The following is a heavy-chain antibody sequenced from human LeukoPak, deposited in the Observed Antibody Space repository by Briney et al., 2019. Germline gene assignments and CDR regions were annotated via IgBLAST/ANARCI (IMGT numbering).Heavy chain of an antibody. CDR2: ISWNSGSI. Sequence: GGSLRLSCAASGFTFDDYAMHWVRQAPGKGLEWVSGISWNSGSIGYADSVNGRFTISRDNAKKSLYLQMDSLRAEDTALYYCAKDPFKESAEGYFDYGGQGTLVTVS. D-gene: IGHD2/OR15-2a*01. CDR1: GFTFDDYA. J-gene: IGHJ4*02. CDR3: AKDPFKESAEGYFDY. V-gene: IGHV3-9*01.